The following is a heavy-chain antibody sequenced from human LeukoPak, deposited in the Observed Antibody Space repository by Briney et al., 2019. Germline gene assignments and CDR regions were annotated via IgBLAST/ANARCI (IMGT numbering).Heavy chain of an antibody. D-gene: IGHD3-22*01. J-gene: IGHJ5*02. CDR2: ISGDGGST. CDR1: GFXFDDYA. Sequence: GGSLRLSCAASGFXFDDYAMHWVRQAPGKGLKWVSLISGDGGSTYYADSVKGRFTISRDNSKNSLYLQMNSLRTEDTALYYCAKGFEGSSGYYHWGQGTLVTVSS. CDR3: AKGFEGSSGYYH. V-gene: IGHV3-43*02.